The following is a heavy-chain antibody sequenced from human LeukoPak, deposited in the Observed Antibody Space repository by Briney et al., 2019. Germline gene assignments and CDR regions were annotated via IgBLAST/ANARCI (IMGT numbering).Heavy chain of an antibody. Sequence: ASVSVSYKASGYTFTIYGISGVRQAPGQGGEGRGWISEYKGNTNYAQKLQGRDTNTTDTSTSTAYVELRSLRSDDTAVYYCAMTNLRPDIVVVPAAMPVDYWGQGTLVTVSS. J-gene: IGHJ4*02. D-gene: IGHD2-2*01. CDR2: ISEYKGNT. CDR3: AMTNLRPDIVVVPAAMPVDY. CDR1: GYTFTIYG. V-gene: IGHV1-18*01.